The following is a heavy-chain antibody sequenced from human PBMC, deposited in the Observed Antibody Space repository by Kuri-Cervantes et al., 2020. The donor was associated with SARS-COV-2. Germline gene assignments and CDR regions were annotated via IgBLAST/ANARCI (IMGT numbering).Heavy chain of an antibody. CDR3: ARGPPEYQLLNTAFDI. J-gene: IGHJ3*02. Sequence: GGSLRLSCEVSGFLFSASAIHWVRQASGKGLEWVGRVRGKANNYATAYAASVKGRFTISRDNSKNTLYLQMNSLRAEDTAVYYCARGPPEYQLLNTAFDIWGQGTMVTVSS. CDR1: GFLFSASA. CDR2: VRGKANNYAT. V-gene: IGHV3-73*01. D-gene: IGHD2-2*01.